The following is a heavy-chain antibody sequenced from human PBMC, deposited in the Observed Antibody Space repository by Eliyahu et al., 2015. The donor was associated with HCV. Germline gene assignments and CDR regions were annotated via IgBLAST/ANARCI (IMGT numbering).Heavy chain of an antibody. Sequence: SFTTYGISWVRQAPGQRLEWMGWTSPDTHETKYAQNFRGRLTMTTDTSTSTAYMELTSLRSDDTAVYYCVRDGPIEGPGTGAFDIWGQGTMIRVS. CDR1: SFTTYG. D-gene: IGHD1-1*01. V-gene: IGHV1-18*01. J-gene: IGHJ3*02. CDR3: VRDGPIEGPGTGAFDI. CDR2: TSPDTHET.